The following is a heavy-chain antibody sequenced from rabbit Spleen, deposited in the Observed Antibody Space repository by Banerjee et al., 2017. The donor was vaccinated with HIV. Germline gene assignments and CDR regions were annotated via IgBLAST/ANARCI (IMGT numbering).Heavy chain of an antibody. D-gene: IGHD8-1*01. J-gene: IGHJ6*01. Sequence: QEQLEESGGDLVKPEGSLTLTCTASGFSFSGDSYMCWVRQAPGKGLEWIVCIDIGSSGFTYYANWAKGRFTISKTSSTTVTLQMTSLTVADTATYFCARDTGSSFSSYGMDLWGPGTLVTVS. CDR1: GFSFSGDSY. CDR2: IDIGSSGFT. V-gene: IGHV1S45*01. CDR3: ARDTGSSFSSYGMDL.